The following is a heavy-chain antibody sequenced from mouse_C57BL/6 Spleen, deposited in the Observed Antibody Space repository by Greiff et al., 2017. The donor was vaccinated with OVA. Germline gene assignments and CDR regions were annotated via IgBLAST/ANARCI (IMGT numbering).Heavy chain of an antibody. D-gene: IGHD1-1*01. CDR2: ISSGSSTI. CDR1: GFTFSDYG. V-gene: IGHV5-17*01. Sequence: DVMLVESGGGLVKPGGSLKLSCAASGFTFSDYGMHWVRQAPEKGLEWVAYISSGSSTIYYADTVKGRFTISRDNAKNTLFLQMTSLRSEDTAMYYCAREATVVPYFDYWGQGTTLTVSS. CDR3: AREATVVPYFDY. J-gene: IGHJ2*01.